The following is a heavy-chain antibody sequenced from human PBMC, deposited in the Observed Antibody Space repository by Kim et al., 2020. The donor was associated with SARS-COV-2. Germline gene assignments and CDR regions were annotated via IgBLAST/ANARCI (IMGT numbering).Heavy chain of an antibody. J-gene: IGHJ4*02. V-gene: IGHV3-9*01. CDR2: ISWNSGSI. D-gene: IGHD3-10*01. CDR1: GFTFGDYA. CDR3: AKDPSAWAFFVYYGSGSYYTPLDY. Sequence: GGSLRLSCAASGFTFGDYAMHWVRQAPGKGLEWDSGISWNSGSIGYADSVKGRFTISRDNAKNSLYLQMNSLRAEDTALYYCAKDPSAWAFFVYYGSGSYYTPLDYWGQGTLVTVSS.